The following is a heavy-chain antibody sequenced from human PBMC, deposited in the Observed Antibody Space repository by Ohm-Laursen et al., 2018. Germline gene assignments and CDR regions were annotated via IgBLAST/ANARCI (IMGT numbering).Heavy chain of an antibody. V-gene: IGHV4-59*01. CDR2: IYYSGST. D-gene: IGHD2/OR15-2a*01. CDR3: ARDLFSDQIGRFDP. J-gene: IGHJ5*02. CDR1: GGSISTYY. Sequence: SETLSLTCTVSGGSISTYYWSWIRQPPGKGLEWIGYIYYSGSTNYKPSLKSRVTISVDTSKNQFSLKLSSVTAADTAVYYCARDLFSDQIGRFDPWGQGTLVTVSS.